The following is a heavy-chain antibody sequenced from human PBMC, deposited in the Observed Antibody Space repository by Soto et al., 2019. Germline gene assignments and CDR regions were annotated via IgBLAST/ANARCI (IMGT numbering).Heavy chain of an antibody. D-gene: IGHD2-2*01. Sequence: SETLSLTCTVSGGSISSYYWSWIRQPPGKGLEWIGYIYYSGSTNYNPSLKSRVTISVDTSKNQSSLKLSSVTAADTAVYYCARLSTDCSSTSCYLGPRRGMDVWGQGTTVTVSS. CDR3: ARLSTDCSSTSCYLGPRRGMDV. J-gene: IGHJ6*02. CDR2: IYYSGST. V-gene: IGHV4-59*01. CDR1: GGSISSYY.